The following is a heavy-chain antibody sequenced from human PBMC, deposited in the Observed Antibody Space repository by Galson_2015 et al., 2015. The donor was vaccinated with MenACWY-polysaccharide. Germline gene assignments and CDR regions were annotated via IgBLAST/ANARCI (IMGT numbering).Heavy chain of an antibody. D-gene: IGHD2-21*01. CDR3: AKDLLCYGMDG. Sequence: SLRLSCAASGFTFNKFYVAWVRQAPGKGPEWVSALSGPGDATFYADSVRGRFTISRDNSQNTLYLHMSNLRVDDTAVYFCAKDLLCYGMDGWGHGTTVTVS. CDR1: GFTFNKFY. CDR2: LSGPGDAT. V-gene: IGHV3-23*01. J-gene: IGHJ6*02.